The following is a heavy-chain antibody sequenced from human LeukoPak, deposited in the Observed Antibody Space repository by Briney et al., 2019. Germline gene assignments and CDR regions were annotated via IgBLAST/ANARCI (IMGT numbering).Heavy chain of an antibody. CDR2: INPSDGST. CDR3: ARSGYGSGSRKGRTLDY. J-gene: IGHJ4*02. Sequence: ASVTVSCKASGYTFTSYYMHWVRQAPGQGLEWMGIINPSDGSTSYSQKFQGRVTMTSDTSTSTVYMELSSLRSEDTAVYYCARSGYGSGSRKGRTLDYCGQGTLVTVSS. CDR1: GYTFTSYY. D-gene: IGHD3-10*01. V-gene: IGHV1-46*01.